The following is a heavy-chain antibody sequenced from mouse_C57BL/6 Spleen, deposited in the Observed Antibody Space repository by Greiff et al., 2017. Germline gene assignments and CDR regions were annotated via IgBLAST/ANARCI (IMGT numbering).Heavy chain of an antibody. CDR1: GYSITSGYY. CDR3: AREVLRFWYFDV. D-gene: IGHD1-1*01. V-gene: IGHV3-6*01. CDR2: ISYDGSN. J-gene: IGHJ1*03. Sequence: EVQLVESGPGLVKPSQSLSLTCSVTGYSITSGYYWNWIRQFPGNKLEWMGYISYDGSNNYNPSLKNRISITRDTSKNQFFLKLNSVTTEDTATYYCAREVLRFWYFDVWGTGTTVTVSS.